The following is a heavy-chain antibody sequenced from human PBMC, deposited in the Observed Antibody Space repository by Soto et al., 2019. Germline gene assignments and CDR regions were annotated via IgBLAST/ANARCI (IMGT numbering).Heavy chain of an antibody. D-gene: IGHD5-18*01. CDR1: GGSISSYY. J-gene: IGHJ4*02. V-gene: IGHV4-59*01. Sequence: TETLSLTCTVSGGSISSYYWSWIRQPPGKGLEWIGYIYYSGSTNYNPSLKSRVTISVDTSKNQFSLKLSSVTAADTAVYYCARTLYSYGPRFDYWGQGTLVTVSS. CDR3: ARTLYSYGPRFDY. CDR2: IYYSGST.